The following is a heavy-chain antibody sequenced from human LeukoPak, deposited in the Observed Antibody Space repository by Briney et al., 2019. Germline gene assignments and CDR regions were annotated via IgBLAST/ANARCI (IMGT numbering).Heavy chain of an antibody. J-gene: IGHJ4*02. D-gene: IGHD4-23*01. Sequence: ASVKVSCKASGYTFTSYGISWVRQAPGQGLEWMGWISAYNGNTNYAQKLQGRVTMTTDTSTSTAYMELRSLRSDDTAVYYCARDEAPPVVLSADYWGQGTLVTVSS. CDR3: ARDEAPPVVLSADY. CDR1: GYTFTSYG. CDR2: ISAYNGNT. V-gene: IGHV1-18*01.